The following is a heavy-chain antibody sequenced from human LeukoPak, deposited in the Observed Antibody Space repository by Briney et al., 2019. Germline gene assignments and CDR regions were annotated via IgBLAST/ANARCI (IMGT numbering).Heavy chain of an antibody. V-gene: IGHV7-4-1*02. CDR2: INTNTGNP. Sequence: GASVKVSCKASGYTFTSYAMNWVRQAPEQGPEWMGWINTNTGNPTYAQGFTERFVFSLDTSVSTAYLQISSLKAEDTAVYYCARGGSGYYMSDYYGMDVWGQGTTVTVSS. D-gene: IGHD3-3*01. CDR1: GYTFTSYA. CDR3: ARGGSGYYMSDYYGMDV. J-gene: IGHJ6*02.